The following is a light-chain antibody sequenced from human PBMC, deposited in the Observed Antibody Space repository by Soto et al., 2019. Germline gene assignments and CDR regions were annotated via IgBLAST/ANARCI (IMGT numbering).Light chain of an antibody. V-gene: IGLV2-14*02. CDR1: SNDVGRYNL. J-gene: IGLJ1*01. CDR2: EGT. CDR3: SSFTSRFTFV. Sequence: QSVLTQPASVSGSPGQSITIPCTGTSNDVGRYNLVSWFQQQPGEVPKLIIYEGTNRPSGVSDRFSGSKSGNTASLTISGLQAEDEADYYCSSFTSRFTFVFGTGTKVTVL.